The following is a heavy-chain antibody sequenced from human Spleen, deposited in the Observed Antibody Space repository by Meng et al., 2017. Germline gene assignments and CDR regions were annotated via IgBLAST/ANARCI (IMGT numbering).Heavy chain of an antibody. CDR2: INHSGSS. CDR1: GGSFSGYC. D-gene: IGHD4-11*01. V-gene: IGHV4-34*01. Sequence: VQLQQWGAGLLQPSETLSLTCAVYGGSFSGYCWSWIRQPPGKGLEWIGEINHSGSSNYNPSLESRATISVDTSQNNLSLKLSSVTAADSAVYYCARGPTTMAHDFDYWGQGTLVTVSS. J-gene: IGHJ4*02. CDR3: ARGPTTMAHDFDY.